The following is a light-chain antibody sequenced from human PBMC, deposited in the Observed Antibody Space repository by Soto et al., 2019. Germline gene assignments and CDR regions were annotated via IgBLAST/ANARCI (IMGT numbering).Light chain of an antibody. Sequence: IQLTQSPSSLSASVGDRVTITCRASQGISSFLAWYQQKPGKAPKLLIYGASTLQSGVPSRFSGSGSGTDVTLSSGSLQPEYFATYYCQPLNSFPIPFGPGTKVDIK. CDR3: QPLNSFPIP. CDR1: QGISSF. CDR2: GAS. J-gene: IGKJ3*01. V-gene: IGKV1-9*01.